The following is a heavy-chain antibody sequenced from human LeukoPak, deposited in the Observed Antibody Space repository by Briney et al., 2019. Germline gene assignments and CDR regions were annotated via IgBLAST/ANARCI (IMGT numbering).Heavy chain of an antibody. CDR2: INHSGST. CDR1: GGSISSYY. CDR3: ARLGYCSSTSCYTSFDY. V-gene: IGHV4-34*01. J-gene: IGHJ4*02. Sequence: SETLSLTCTVSGGSISSYYWSWIRQPPGKGLEWIGEINHSGSTDYNPSLKSRVTISVDTSKNQFSLKLSSVTAADTAVYYCARLGYCSSTSCYTSFDYWGQGTLATVSS. D-gene: IGHD2-2*02.